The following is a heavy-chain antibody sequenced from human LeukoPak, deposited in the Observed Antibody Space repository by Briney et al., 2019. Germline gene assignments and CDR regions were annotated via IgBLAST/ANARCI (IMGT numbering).Heavy chain of an antibody. D-gene: IGHD3-22*01. CDR1: AASISNYY. V-gene: IGHV4-4*09. J-gene: IGHJ4*02. CDR3: ASPRSGYRYTFDY. CDR2: ISTSGST. Sequence: SETLSLTCAVSAASISNYYWSWIRQAPGKGLVCIGYISTSGSTNYNPSLKSRVSISLDTSKNRFSLNLNFVTAADTTVYYCASPRSGYRYTFDYWGQGALVTVSS.